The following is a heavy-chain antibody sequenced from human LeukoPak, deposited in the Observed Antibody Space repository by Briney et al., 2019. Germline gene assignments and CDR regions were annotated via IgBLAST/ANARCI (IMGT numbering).Heavy chain of an antibody. Sequence: ASVKVSCKASGYTFTSYYMHWVRQAPGQGLEWMGIINPSGGSTSYAQKFQGRVTMTRDMSTSTVYMELSSLRSEDTAVYYCARGGRGVMIVVDTSGDDAFDIWGQGTMVTVSS. D-gene: IGHD3-22*01. J-gene: IGHJ3*02. V-gene: IGHV1-46*01. CDR3: ARGGRGVMIVVDTSGDDAFDI. CDR2: INPSGGST. CDR1: GYTFTSYY.